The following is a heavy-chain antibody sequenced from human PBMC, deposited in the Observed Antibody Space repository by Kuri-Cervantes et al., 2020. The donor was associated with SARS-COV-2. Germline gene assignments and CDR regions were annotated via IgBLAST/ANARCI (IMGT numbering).Heavy chain of an antibody. V-gene: IGHV4-34*01. CDR1: GGSFSGYY. CDR3: VRNRYVEVSPDALKGAFDP. D-gene: IGHD3-9*01. CDR2: ISYSGTN. Sequence: SETLSLTCAVYGGSFSGYYWSWIRQPPGKGLEWVGSISYSGTNYQNLSLKSRVTISVDTSKNQFSLKRTSVTAADTAVYYCVRNRYVEVSPDALKGAFDPWGQGTLVTVSS. J-gene: IGHJ5*01.